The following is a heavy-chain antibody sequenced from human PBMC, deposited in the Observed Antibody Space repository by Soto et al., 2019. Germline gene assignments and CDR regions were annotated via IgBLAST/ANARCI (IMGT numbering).Heavy chain of an antibody. CDR1: GFAISSRGYA. D-gene: IGHD2-2*01. CDR3: TRVPDY. Sequence: QLQLQESCSGLVKPSHTLSLTCAVSGFAISSRGYAWSWIRQPPGKGLVWIGYMSHSGSTYYNPALKRRVTIAIDRSNNQFSLKLSCVTASDTAVYYCTRVPDYWGQGILVTVSS. CDR2: MSHSGST. V-gene: IGHV4-30-2*01. J-gene: IGHJ4*02.